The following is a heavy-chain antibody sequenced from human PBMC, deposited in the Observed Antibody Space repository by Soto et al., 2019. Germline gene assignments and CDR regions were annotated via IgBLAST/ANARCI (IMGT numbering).Heavy chain of an antibody. D-gene: IGHD2-15*01. CDR1: GGTFSSYA. J-gene: IGHJ6*02. CDR3: AKDTGGRGDYSGMDV. V-gene: IGHV1-69*05. CDR2: IIPIFGTA. Sequence: QVQLVQSGAEVKKPGSSVKVSCKASGGTFSSYAISWVRQAPGQGLEWMGGIIPIFGTANYAKKYQGRVTXTXSXSXRTAYMELSSQRSTDTAAYYCAKDTGGRGDYSGMDVWGQGTTVTVSS.